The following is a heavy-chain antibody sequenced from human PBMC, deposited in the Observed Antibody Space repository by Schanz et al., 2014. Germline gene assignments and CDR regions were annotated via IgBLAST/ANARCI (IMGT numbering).Heavy chain of an antibody. CDR3: AKSQGSSFDS. D-gene: IGHD6-13*01. CDR1: GFTFSSHW. CDR2: IKSDGSST. Sequence: EVQLVQSGGGLVQPGGSLRLSCAASGFTFSSHWMHWVRQVPGKGLVWVSRIKSDGSSTSYADSVKGRFTISSDNSKSTLYLQMSSLRAEDTAVYYCAKSQGSSFDSWGQGTLVTVSS. J-gene: IGHJ4*02. V-gene: IGHV3-74*01.